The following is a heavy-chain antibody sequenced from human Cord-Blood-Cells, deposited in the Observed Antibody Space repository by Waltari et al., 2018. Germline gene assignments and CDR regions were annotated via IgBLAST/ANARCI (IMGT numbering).Heavy chain of an antibody. CDR3: ARPDRTGDAFDI. D-gene: IGHD1-1*01. Sequence: QVQLQQWGAGLLKPSEPLSLTCAVSGGSFSGYYWSWIRQPPGKGLEWIGEINHSGSTNYNPSLKSRVTISVDTSKNQFSLKLSSVTAADTAVYYCARPDRTGDAFDIWGQGTMVTVSS. CDR2: INHSGST. CDR1: GGSFSGYY. V-gene: IGHV4-34*01. J-gene: IGHJ3*02.